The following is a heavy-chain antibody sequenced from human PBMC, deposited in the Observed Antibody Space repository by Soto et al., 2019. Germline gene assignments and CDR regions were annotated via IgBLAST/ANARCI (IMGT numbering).Heavy chain of an antibody. Sequence: QVQLVESGGDVVQPGRSLRLSCAASGSTFSSYAIHCARQVPGKGLKWVAHIAPDGNNAYDADSVKGRVTISRDNARNRGYLQVNSLRPEDTAGYHCVRGPSHGAFDIWGQGTLVTVSS. V-gene: IGHV3-30-3*01. J-gene: IGHJ3*02. CDR2: IAPDGNNA. CDR1: GSTFSSYA. CDR3: VRGPSHGAFDI.